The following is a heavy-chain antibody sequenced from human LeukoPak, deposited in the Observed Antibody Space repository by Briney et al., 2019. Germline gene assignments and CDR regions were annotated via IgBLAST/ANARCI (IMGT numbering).Heavy chain of an antibody. CDR1: GGSFSGYY. D-gene: IGHD5-12*01. CDR2: INHGGST. J-gene: IGHJ3*02. CDR3: NLNSGYDDDAFDI. V-gene: IGHV4-34*01. Sequence: SETLSLTCAVYGGSFSGYYWSWIRQPPGKGLEWIGEINHGGSTNYNPSLKSRVTISVDTSKNQFSLKLSSVTAADTAVYYCNLNSGYDDDAFDIWGQGTMVTVSS.